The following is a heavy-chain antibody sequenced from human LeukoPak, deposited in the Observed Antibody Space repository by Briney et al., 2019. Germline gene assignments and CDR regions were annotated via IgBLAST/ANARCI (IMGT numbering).Heavy chain of an antibody. CDR3: ASRTGSYYPFDS. CDR1: GYSFTSYW. V-gene: IGHV5-51*01. CDR2: MYPGGSDI. J-gene: IGHJ4*02. D-gene: IGHD1-26*01. Sequence: GESLKISCKGSGYSFTSYWIGWVRQMPGKGLGRMGVMYPGGSDIRYSPSFQGQVTISADKSIDTAYLQWSSLKASDSAMYYCASRTGSYYPFDSWGQGTLVTVSS.